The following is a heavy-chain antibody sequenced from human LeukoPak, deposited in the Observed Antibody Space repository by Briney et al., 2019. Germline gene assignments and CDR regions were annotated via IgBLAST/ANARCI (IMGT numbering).Heavy chain of an antibody. D-gene: IGHD6-13*01. CDR3: AKAIRSWHGNYFDY. CDR2: ISGSGGST. J-gene: IGHJ4*02. Sequence: GGSLRLSCAASGFTFSSYAMSWVRQAPGKGLEWVSAISGSGGSTYYADSVKGRFTISRDNSKNTQYLQMNSLRAEDTAVYYCAKAIRSWHGNYFDYWGQGTLVTVSS. V-gene: IGHV3-23*01. CDR1: GFTFSSYA.